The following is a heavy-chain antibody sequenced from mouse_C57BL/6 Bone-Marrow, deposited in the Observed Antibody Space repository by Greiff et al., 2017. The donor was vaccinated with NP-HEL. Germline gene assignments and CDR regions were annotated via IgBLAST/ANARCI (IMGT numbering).Heavy chain of an antibody. CDR1: GYAFSSSW. CDR3: AREIYKGYFDV. D-gene: IGHD1-3*01. CDR2: IYPGDGDT. V-gene: IGHV1-82*01. J-gene: IGHJ1*03. Sequence: VQLQQSGPELVKPGASVKISCKASGYAFSSSWMNWVKQRPGKGLEWIGGIYPGDGDTNYNGKFKGKATLTADKSSSTAYMQLSSLTSEDSAVYFCAREIYKGYFDVWGTGTTVTVSS.